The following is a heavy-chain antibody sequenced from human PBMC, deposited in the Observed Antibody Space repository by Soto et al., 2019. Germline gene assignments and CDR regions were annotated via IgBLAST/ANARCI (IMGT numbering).Heavy chain of an antibody. D-gene: IGHD6-19*01. Sequence: EVQLLESGGGLVQPGGSLRLSCAASGFTFSSYAMNWVRQASGKGLEWVSSISGSGGSTYYADSVKGRFTISRDNSKNTLYLQMNSLRAEDTAVYYCAKDLYSSDGIKFDPWGQGTLVTVSS. V-gene: IGHV3-23*01. CDR2: ISGSGGST. CDR1: GFTFSSYA. J-gene: IGHJ5*02. CDR3: AKDLYSSDGIKFDP.